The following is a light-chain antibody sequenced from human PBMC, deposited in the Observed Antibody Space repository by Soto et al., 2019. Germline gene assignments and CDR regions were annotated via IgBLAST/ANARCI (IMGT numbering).Light chain of an antibody. CDR2: EVS. V-gene: IGLV2-14*01. J-gene: IGLJ1*01. CDR1: SSDVGDYNY. Sequence: QSVLTQPASVSGSPGQSITISCTGTSSDVGDYNYVSWYQQHPGKAPKVVIYEVSNRPSGVSNRFSGSKSGNTASLTISGLQAEDEADYYCSSYTSSSTHIFATGTKAPVL. CDR3: SSYTSSSTHI.